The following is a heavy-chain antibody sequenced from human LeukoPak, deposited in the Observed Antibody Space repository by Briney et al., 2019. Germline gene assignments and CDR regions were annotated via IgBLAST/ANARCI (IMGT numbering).Heavy chain of an antibody. CDR3: AREGLSDAFDI. D-gene: IGHD3-16*02. CDR1: GFTFSNYG. J-gene: IGHJ3*02. V-gene: IGHV3-33*01. Sequence: AGGSLRLSCAASGFTFSNYGMHWVRQAPGKGLEWVALIWYDGSNKYYADSVRGRFTISRDNSKNTLYLQMKSLRVEDTAVYYCAREGLSDAFDIWGKGQWSPSLQ. CDR2: IWYDGSNK.